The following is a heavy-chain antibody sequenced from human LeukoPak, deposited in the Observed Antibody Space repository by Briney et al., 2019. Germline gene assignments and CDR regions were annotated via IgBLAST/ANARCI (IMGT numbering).Heavy chain of an antibody. CDR1: GFTFSSYD. CDR3: ARAILGGSRYELDY. J-gene: IGHJ4*02. CDR2: IGTAGDT. D-gene: IGHD2-15*01. Sequence: GGSLRLSCAASGFTFSSYDMPWVRQATGKGLEWVSAIGTAGDTYYPGSVKGRFTISRENAKNSLYLQMNSLRAGDTAVYYCARAILGGSRYELDYWGQGTLVTVSS. V-gene: IGHV3-13*01.